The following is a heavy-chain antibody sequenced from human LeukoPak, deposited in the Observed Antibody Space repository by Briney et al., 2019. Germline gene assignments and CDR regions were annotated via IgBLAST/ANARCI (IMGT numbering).Heavy chain of an antibody. V-gene: IGHV4-38-2*02. CDR3: ARALTQSYWYFDL. J-gene: IGHJ2*01. D-gene: IGHD4-23*01. CDR1: GYSISSGYY. CDR2: IYHSGST. Sequence: ASETLSLTCTVSGYSISSGYYWGWIRQPPGKGLEWIGSIYHSGSTYYNPSLKSRVTISADTSKNQFSLKLSSVTAADTAVYYCARALTQSYWYFDLWGRGTLVTVSS.